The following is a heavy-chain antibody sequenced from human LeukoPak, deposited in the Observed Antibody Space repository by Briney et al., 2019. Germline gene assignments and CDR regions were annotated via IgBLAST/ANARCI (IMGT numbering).Heavy chain of an antibody. CDR2: ISSSSSTI. Sequence: GGSLRLSCAASGFTFSSYSMNWVRQAPGKGLEWVSYISSSSSTIYYADSVKGRFTISRDNAKNSLYLQMNSLRAEDTAVYYCARDRVEGIARVGYCSGGSCYSGDAFDIWGQGTMVTVSS. CDR1: GFTFSSYS. J-gene: IGHJ3*02. V-gene: IGHV3-48*01. D-gene: IGHD2-15*01. CDR3: ARDRVEGIARVGYCSGGSCYSGDAFDI.